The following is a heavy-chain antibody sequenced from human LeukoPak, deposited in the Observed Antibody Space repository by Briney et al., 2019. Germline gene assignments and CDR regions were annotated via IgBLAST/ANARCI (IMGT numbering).Heavy chain of an antibody. CDR1: GFTFNIYG. V-gene: IGHV3-30-3*01. J-gene: IGHJ4*02. D-gene: IGHD3-10*01. Sequence: GGSLRLSCAGSGFTFNIYGIHWVRQAPGKGLEWVAVISYDGNNQYYTDSVRGRFTISRDTSNNTLYLQMNSLRVDDTAVYYCARDSFRGSGVYWGQGTLVTVSS. CDR3: ARDSFRGSGVY. CDR2: ISYDGNNQ.